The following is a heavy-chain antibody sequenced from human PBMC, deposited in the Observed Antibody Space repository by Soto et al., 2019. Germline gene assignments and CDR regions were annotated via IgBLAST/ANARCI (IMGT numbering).Heavy chain of an antibody. CDR2: IIPIFGTA. Sequence: GASVKVSCKASGGTFSSYAISWVRQAPGQGLEWMGGIIPIFGTANYAQKFQGRVTITADESTSTAYMELSSLRSEDTAVYYCAIVWAGSSSFLFDYWGQGTLVTVSS. D-gene: IGHD6-6*01. J-gene: IGHJ4*02. CDR3: AIVWAGSSSFLFDY. CDR1: GGTFSSYA. V-gene: IGHV1-69*13.